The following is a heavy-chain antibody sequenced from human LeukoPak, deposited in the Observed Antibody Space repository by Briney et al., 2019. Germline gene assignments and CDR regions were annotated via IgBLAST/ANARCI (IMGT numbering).Heavy chain of an antibody. CDR3: ARALLRWGWYFDL. J-gene: IGHJ2*01. D-gene: IGHD3-16*01. CDR1: GFTFSSYS. CDR2: ISSSSSTI. V-gene: IGHV3-48*01. Sequence: TGGSLRLSCAASGFTFSSYSMNWVRQAPGKGLEWVSYISSSSSTIYYADSVKGRFTISRDNAKNSLYLQMNSLRAEDTAVYYCARALLRWGWYFDLWGRGTLVTVSS.